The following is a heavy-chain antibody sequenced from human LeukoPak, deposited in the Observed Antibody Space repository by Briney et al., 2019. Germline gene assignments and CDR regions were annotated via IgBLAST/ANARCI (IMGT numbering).Heavy chain of an antibody. CDR3: ARHASRSRYRQYFQH. CDR2: IYSGETT. Sequence: PSETLSLTCTVSGGSIGSYYWYWIRQPAGKGLEWIGRIYSGETTAYNPSLKSRVTISVDTSKNQFSLKLSSVTAADTAVYYCARHASRSRYRQYFQHXXQGTLVTVSS. V-gene: IGHV4-4*07. D-gene: IGHD2-2*02. CDR1: GGSIGSYY. J-gene: IGHJ1*01.